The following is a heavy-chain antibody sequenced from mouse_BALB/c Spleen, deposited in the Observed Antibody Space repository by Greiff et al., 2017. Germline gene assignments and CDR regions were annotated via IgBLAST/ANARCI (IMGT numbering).Heavy chain of an antibody. CDR3: ARQGYYGYDWYFDV. CDR2: IDPENGDT. Sequence: VQLQQSGAELVRSGASVKLSCTASGFNIKDYYMHWVKQRPEQGLEWIGWIDPENGDTEYAPKFQGKATMTADTSSNTAYLQLSSLTSEDTAVYYCARQGYYGYDWYFDVWGAGTTVTVSS. CDR1: GFNIKDYY. V-gene: IGHV14-4*02. J-gene: IGHJ1*01. D-gene: IGHD2-2*01.